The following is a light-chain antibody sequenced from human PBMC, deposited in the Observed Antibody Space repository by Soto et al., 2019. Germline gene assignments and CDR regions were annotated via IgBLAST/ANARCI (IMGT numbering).Light chain of an antibody. CDR3: QQYNTYPS. CDR2: KAS. J-gene: IGKJ1*01. CDR1: QSVSSW. Sequence: DIQTTQSPSTLSASVGDRVTITCRASQSVSSWLAWYQQKPGKAPNLLISKASSLESGVPSRFSGSGSGTEFTLTISSLQPDDFATYYCQQYNTYPSFGQGTKVEIK. V-gene: IGKV1-5*03.